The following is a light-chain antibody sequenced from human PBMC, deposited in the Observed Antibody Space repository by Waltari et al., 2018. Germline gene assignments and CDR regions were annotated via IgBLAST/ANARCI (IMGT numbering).Light chain of an antibody. Sequence: DIHMTQSPSSLSASVGDRFTITCRASQSITRYLNWYQQKPGKAPKLLIYAASTLESGVPSRFSGSGSGTDFSLTISSLQPEDVATYYCQASYTEPYFFGQGTKLEIK. J-gene: IGKJ2*01. CDR1: QSITRY. CDR2: AAS. V-gene: IGKV1-39*01. CDR3: QASYTEPYF.